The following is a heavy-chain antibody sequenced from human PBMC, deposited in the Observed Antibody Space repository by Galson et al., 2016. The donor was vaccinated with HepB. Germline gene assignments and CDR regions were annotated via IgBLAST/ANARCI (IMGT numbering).Heavy chain of an antibody. CDR3: ARDGARGPGERYLDL. Sequence: SETLSLTCTFSGASISSSSYYWAWIRQPPGKGLEWIGSVYYSGTTYYNPSLKSRATVSVDTSKNQFSLKLTSVTAADPAIYFCARDGARGPGERYLDLWGRGTLVTVSS. J-gene: IGHJ2*01. D-gene: IGHD3-16*01. V-gene: IGHV4-39*07. CDR2: VYYSGTT. CDR1: GASISSSSYY.